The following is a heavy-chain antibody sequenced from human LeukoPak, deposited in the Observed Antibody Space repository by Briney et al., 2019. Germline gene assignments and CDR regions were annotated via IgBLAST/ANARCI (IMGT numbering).Heavy chain of an antibody. CDR3: ARQPPSYYFDY. D-gene: IGHD6-6*01. V-gene: IGHV3-30*03. Sequence: GGSLRLSCAASGFTFSSFGMHWVRQAPGKGLEGVAVMSYDGSSKYYADSVRGRLTISRDNSKNTLYLQMNSLRAEDTAVYYCARQPPSYYFDYWGQGTLVTVSS. CDR2: MSYDGSSK. CDR1: GFTFSSFG. J-gene: IGHJ4*02.